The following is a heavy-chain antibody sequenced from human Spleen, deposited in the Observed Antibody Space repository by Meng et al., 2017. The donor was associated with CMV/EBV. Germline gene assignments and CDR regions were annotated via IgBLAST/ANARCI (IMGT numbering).Heavy chain of an antibody. CDR3: AREIAFSGASWFDP. D-gene: IGHD1-26*01. V-gene: IGHV4-59*06. J-gene: IGHJ5*02. CDR1: GGSISSYY. Sequence: SETLSLTCTVSGGSISSYYWSWIRQHPGRGMEWIGYIYYSGSTYYSPSLKSRVTISVDTSKNQFSLKLSSVTAADTAVYYCAREIAFSGASWFDPWGQGTLVTVSS. CDR2: IYYSGST.